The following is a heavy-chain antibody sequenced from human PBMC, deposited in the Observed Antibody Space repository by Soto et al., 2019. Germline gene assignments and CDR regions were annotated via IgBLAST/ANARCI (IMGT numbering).Heavy chain of an antibody. CDR3: AKERNFWSGTAGFDS. CDR2: ISGSGGST. D-gene: IGHD3-3*01. CDR1: GFTFSSYS. Sequence: GGSLRLSCAASGFTFSSYSMNWVRQAPGKGLEWISSISGSGGSTYYADSVKGRFTVSRDNSKTTVFLQMNSLRTEDTAVYFCAKERNFWSGTAGFDSWGQGSPVTVSS. J-gene: IGHJ5*01. V-gene: IGHV3-23*01.